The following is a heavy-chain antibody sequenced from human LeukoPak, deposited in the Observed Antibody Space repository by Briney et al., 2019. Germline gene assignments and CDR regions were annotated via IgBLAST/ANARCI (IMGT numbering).Heavy chain of an antibody. CDR2: ISGSGGST. J-gene: IGHJ6*03. CDR1: GFTFSSYG. V-gene: IGHV3-23*01. Sequence: GGSLRLSCAASGFTFSSYGMSWVRQAPGKGLEWVSAISGSGGSTYYADSVKGRFTISRDNSKNTLYLQMNSLRAEDTAVYYCARVLRYCSGGNCYSGGLGYMDVWGKGTTVTISS. D-gene: IGHD2-15*01. CDR3: ARVLRYCSGGNCYSGGLGYMDV.